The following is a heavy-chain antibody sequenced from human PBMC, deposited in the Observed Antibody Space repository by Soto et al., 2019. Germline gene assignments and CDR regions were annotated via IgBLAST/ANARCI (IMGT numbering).Heavy chain of an antibody. D-gene: IGHD6-19*01. V-gene: IGHV3-30-3*01. Sequence: QVQLVESGGGVVQPGRSLRLSCAASGFTFSSYAMHWVRQAPGKGLEWVAVISYDGSNKYYADSVKGRFTISRDNSKNALYLQMNSLRAEDTAVYYCARNRYSSGWDGFDYWGQGTLVTVSS. J-gene: IGHJ4*02. CDR2: ISYDGSNK. CDR3: ARNRYSSGWDGFDY. CDR1: GFTFSSYA.